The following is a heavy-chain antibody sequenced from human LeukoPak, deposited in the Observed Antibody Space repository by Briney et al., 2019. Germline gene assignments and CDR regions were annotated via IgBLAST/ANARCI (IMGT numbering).Heavy chain of an antibody. CDR2: IYYSGSS. CDR3: ARKKGRLPLWFGELSGWFDP. D-gene: IGHD3-10*01. Sequence: SETLSLTCTVSGGSISSSSYYWGWIRQPPGKGLEWIGSIYYSGSSYYNPSLKSRVTISVDKSKNQFSLKLSSVTAADTAVYYCARKKGRLPLWFGELSGWFDPWGQGTLVTVSS. CDR1: GGSISSSSYY. J-gene: IGHJ5*02. V-gene: IGHV4-39*07.